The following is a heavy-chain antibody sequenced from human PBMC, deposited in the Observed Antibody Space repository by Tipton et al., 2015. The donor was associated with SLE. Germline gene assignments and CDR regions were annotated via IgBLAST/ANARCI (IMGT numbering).Heavy chain of an antibody. CDR2: IYYTGST. V-gene: IGHV4-59*01. J-gene: IGHJ4*02. Sequence: GLVKPSQILSLTCAVSGESFNGYFWTWIRQPPGKGLEWIGYIYYTGSTNYNPSLKSRVTMPVDPSKNHFSLKLSSVTAADTAVYFCARDSPTGEWDYWGQGTLVTVSS. CDR1: GESFNGYF. CDR3: ARDSPTGEWDY. D-gene: IGHD7-27*01.